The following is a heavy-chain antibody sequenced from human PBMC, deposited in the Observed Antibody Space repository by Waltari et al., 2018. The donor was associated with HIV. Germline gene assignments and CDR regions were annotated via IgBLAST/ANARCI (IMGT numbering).Heavy chain of an antibody. CDR2: IIPIFGTA. V-gene: IGHV1-69*01. D-gene: IGHD1-20*01. Sequence: QVQLVQSGAEVKKPGSSVKVSCKASGGTFSSYAISWVRQAPGQGLEWMGGIIPIFGTANYAQKFQGRVTITADESTSTAYMELSSLRSEDTAVYYCARDGDNWNDSGYYYYGMDVWGQGTTVTVSS. CDR1: GGTFSSYA. J-gene: IGHJ6*02. CDR3: ARDGDNWNDSGYYYYGMDV.